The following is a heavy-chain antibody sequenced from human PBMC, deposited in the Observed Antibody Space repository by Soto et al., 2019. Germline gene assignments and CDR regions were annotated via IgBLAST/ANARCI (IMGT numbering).Heavy chain of an antibody. J-gene: IGHJ4*02. V-gene: IGHV3-49*03. CDR2: IRSKANGGTT. D-gene: IGHD3-22*01. CDR1: GFTFGDYA. Sequence: HPGGSLRFSCTTSGFTFGDYALSWFRQAPGKGLESVGFIRSKANGGTTEYAASVKGRFTISRDDSRSIAYLQMNSLKTDDTAVYYCSLDTSGYNYYFDYWGQGTLVTVSS. CDR3: SLDTSGYNYYFDY.